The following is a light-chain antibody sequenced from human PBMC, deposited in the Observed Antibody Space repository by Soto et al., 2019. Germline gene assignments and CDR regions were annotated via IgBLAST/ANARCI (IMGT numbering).Light chain of an antibody. V-gene: IGKV1-5*01. Sequence: DIEIAQSPSTPSASVGDRVTVTCRASQSISSWLAWYQQRKGKAPTLLIYDASSLESGVPSRFRGSGSGTEFTLPISRLQPDDVQTYYCQQYNSYEWTFGQGTKVDI. CDR2: DAS. CDR1: QSISSW. J-gene: IGKJ1*01. CDR3: QQYNSYEWT.